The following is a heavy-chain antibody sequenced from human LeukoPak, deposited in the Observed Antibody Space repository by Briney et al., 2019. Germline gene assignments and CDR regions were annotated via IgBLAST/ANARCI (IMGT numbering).Heavy chain of an antibody. J-gene: IGHJ5*02. CDR3: ARAGSSGWRVKNWFDP. CDR1: GGSISSYY. D-gene: IGHD6-19*01. CDR2: INHSGST. Sequence: SETLSLTCTVSGGSISSYYWSWIRQPPGKGLEWIGEINHSGSTNYNPSLKSRVTISVDTSKNQFSLKLSSMTAADTAVYYCARAGSSGWRVKNWFDPWGQGTLVTVSS. V-gene: IGHV4-34*01.